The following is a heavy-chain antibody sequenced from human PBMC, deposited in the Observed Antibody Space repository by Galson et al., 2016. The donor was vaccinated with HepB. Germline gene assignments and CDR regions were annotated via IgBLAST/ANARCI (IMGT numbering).Heavy chain of an antibody. CDR2: MSDSGGST. V-gene: IGHV3-23*01. J-gene: IGHJ1*01. D-gene: IGHD6-13*01. CDR3: AVRYSSIWYFQH. Sequence: SLRLSCAASGFTLSNSAVSWVRQAPGKGLEWVSAMSDSGGSTYYADSVKGRFTISRDNSKNTLNLQMNSLGAEDTAIYYCAVRYSSIWYFQHWGRGTLVSVSS. CDR1: GFTLSNSA.